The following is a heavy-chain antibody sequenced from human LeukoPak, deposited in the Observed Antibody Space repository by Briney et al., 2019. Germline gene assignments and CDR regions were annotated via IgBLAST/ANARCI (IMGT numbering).Heavy chain of an antibody. Sequence: ASVKVSWKASGYTFTSHYMHWVRQAPGQGLEWMGIINPSGGSTSYAQKFQGRVTMTRDMSTSTVYMELSSLRSEDTAVFFFTKKTEYDILTGLFDYWGQGTLVTVSS. J-gene: IGHJ4*02. CDR1: GYTFTSHY. D-gene: IGHD3-9*01. CDR3: TKKTEYDILTGLFDY. V-gene: IGHV1-46*01. CDR2: INPSGGST.